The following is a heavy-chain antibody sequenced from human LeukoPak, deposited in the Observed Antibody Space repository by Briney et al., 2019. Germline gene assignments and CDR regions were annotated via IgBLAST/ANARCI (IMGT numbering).Heavy chain of an antibody. D-gene: IGHD3-10*01. V-gene: IGHV3-53*01. CDR3: ARDEGSGELCF. CDR1: GFTFSSYD. J-gene: IGHJ4*02. Sequence: PGRSLRLSCAASGFTFSSYDMHWVRQAPGKGLEWVSVIYSGGSTYYADSVKGRFTISRDNSKNTLYLKMNSLRAEDTAVYYCARDEGSGELCFWGQGTLVTVSS. CDR2: IYSGGST.